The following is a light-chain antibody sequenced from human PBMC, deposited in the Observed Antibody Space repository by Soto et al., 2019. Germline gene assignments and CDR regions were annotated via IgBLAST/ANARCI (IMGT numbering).Light chain of an antibody. CDR2: EVS. Sequence: QSVLTQPPSPSGSPGQPVTISCTGTSSDVGGYNYVSWYQQHPGKAPKLMIYEVSKRPSGVPDRFSGSKSGNTASLTVSGLQAEDEADYYCSSYAGSNNYVFGTGTKVTVL. CDR3: SSYAGSNNYV. CDR1: SSDVGGYNY. J-gene: IGLJ1*01. V-gene: IGLV2-8*01.